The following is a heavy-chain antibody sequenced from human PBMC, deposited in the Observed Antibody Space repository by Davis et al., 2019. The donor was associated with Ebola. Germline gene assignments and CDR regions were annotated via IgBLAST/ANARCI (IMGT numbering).Heavy chain of an antibody. J-gene: IGHJ6*03. D-gene: IGHD2-15*01. V-gene: IGHV4-31*03. CDR1: GGSISSGGYS. CDR2: IYYSVNT. Sequence: MPSETLSLTCTVSGGSISSGGYSWSWIRQHPGKGLEWIGYIYYSVNTYYNPSLKSRATISVDTSMNQFSLKLSFVTAADTAVYYCARGIGHYYYMDVWGKGTTVTVSS. CDR3: ARGIGHYYYMDV.